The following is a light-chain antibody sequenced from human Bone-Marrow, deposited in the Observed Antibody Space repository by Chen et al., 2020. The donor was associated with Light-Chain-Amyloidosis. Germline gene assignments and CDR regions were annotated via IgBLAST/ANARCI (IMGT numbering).Light chain of an antibody. V-gene: IGLV2-14*01. CDR2: EVT. J-gene: IGLJ1*01. CDR3: SSYTITNTLV. Sequence: QSALTQPASVSGSPGQSITISCTGTSIDVGGDNHVSWYQQHPDKAPQLMVYEVTNPPSWVHDSFSGSKSDNTASLTISELQTEDEADYFCSSYTITNTLVFGSGTRVTVL. CDR1: SIDVGGDNH.